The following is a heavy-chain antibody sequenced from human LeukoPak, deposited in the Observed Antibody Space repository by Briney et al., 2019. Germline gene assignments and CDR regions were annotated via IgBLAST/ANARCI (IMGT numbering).Heavy chain of an antibody. D-gene: IGHD3-22*01. CDR2: IIPILGIA. CDR1: GGTFSSYA. J-gene: IGHJ4*02. Sequence: SVKVSCKAFGGTFSSYAISWVRQAPGQGLEWMGRIIPILGIANYAQKFQGRVTITADKSTSTAYMELSSLRSEDTAVYYCAREPYYYDSSQNYFDYWGQGTLVTVSS. V-gene: IGHV1-69*04. CDR3: AREPYYYDSSQNYFDY.